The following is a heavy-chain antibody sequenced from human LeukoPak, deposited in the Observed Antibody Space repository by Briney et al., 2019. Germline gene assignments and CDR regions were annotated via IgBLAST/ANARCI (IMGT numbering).Heavy chain of an antibody. CDR3: ARLVVPAAEDYYYYMDV. CDR1: GFTFSSYA. J-gene: IGHJ6*03. D-gene: IGHD2-2*01. V-gene: IGHV3-23*01. CDR2: ISSGSDST. Sequence: TGGSLRLSCAASGFTFSSYAMSWVRQAPGKGLEWVSGISSGSDSTYYADSVRGRFTLSRDNSKNTLYLQMNSLRGEDTAVYYCARLVVPAAEDYYYYMDVWGKGTTVTVSS.